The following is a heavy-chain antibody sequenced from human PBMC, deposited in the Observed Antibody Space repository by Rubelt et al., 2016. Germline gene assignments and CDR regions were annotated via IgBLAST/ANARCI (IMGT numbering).Heavy chain of an antibody. CDR1: GGSISSYY. J-gene: IGHJ4*02. D-gene: IGHD3-3*01. Sequence: QVQLQESGPGLVKPSETLSLTCTVSGGSISSYYWSWIRQPPGKGLEWIGYIYYSGSTNYNPSLKSRVTISVDTSKNQFSLKLSSVTAAYTAVYYCAGGITIFGVASCYFDYWGQGTLVTVSS. V-gene: IGHV4-59*01. CDR3: AGGITIFGVASCYFDY. CDR2: IYYSGST.